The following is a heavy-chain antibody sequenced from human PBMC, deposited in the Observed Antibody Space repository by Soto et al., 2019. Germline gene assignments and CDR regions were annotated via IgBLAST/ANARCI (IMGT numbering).Heavy chain of an antibody. CDR3: TKEKSPMDSGYDASES. CDR2: MSASGGTI. V-gene: IGHV3-48*03. CDR1: GFTFSSYE. D-gene: IGHD3-22*01. Sequence: LRLSCAASGFTFSSYEMDWVRQAPGKGLEWVAYMSASGGTIFYADSVKGRFTISRDNADNSLYLQMNSLRAEDTAIYYCTKEKSPMDSGYDASESWGRGTMGSVAS. J-gene: IGHJ3*02.